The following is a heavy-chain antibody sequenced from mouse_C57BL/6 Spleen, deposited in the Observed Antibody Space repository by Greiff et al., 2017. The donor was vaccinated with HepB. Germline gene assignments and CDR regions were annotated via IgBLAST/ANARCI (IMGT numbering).Heavy chain of an antibody. CDR2: IYPSSGNT. Sequence: QVQLQQSGAELARPGASVKLSCKASGYTFTSYGISWVKQRPGQGLEWIGEIYPSSGNTYYNEKFKGKATLTTDKSSSTAYMELRSLTSEDSAVYFCARGDYYGSSACADWGQGILVT. V-gene: IGHV1-81*01. J-gene: IGHJ3*01. CDR3: ARGDYYGSSACAD. D-gene: IGHD1-1*01. CDR1: GYTFTSYG.